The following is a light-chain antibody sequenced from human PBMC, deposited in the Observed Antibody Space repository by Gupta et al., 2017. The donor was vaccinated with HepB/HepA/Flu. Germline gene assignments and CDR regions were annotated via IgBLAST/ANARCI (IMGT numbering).Light chain of an antibody. CDR1: SSNIGAGYD. V-gene: IGLV1-40*01. CDR2: ASR. J-gene: IGLJ2*01. Sequence: QSVLTQPPSVSGAPGQRVTISCSGSSSNIGAGYDVHWYQQLPGTAPKLLIYASRNRPSGVPDRFSGSKSGTSASLAITYLQAEDEAHFYCQSYDRGLSAVLFGGGTKLTVL. CDR3: QSYDRGLSAVL.